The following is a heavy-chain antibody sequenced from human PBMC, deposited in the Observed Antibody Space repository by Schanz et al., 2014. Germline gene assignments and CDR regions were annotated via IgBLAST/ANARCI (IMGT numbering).Heavy chain of an antibody. D-gene: IGHD3-10*01. CDR1: GYNITSND. CDR3: ARGRGFYDY. V-gene: IGHV1-8*01. J-gene: IGHJ4*02. Sequence: QVQLVQSGAEVKKPGASVKVSCKASGYNITSNDVTWVRQATGQGLEWMGWMNPNSGNTGYAQKFQGRVSITADTSTNTAYMELSSLTSEDTAVHYCARGRGFYDYWGQGTLVTVSS. CDR2: MNPNSGNT.